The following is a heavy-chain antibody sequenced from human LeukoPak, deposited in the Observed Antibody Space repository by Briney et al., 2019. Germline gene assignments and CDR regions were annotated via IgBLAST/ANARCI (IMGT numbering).Heavy chain of an antibody. D-gene: IGHD6-13*01. V-gene: IGHV3-30*18. Sequence: GGSLGLSCAASGYTFSSYGMHWVRQAPGKGLEWVAVISYDGSNKYYADSVKGRFTISRDNSKNTLYLQMNSLRAEDTAVYYCAKNLYSSSWYDYYGMDVWGQGTTVTVSS. CDR2: ISYDGSNK. CDR3: AKNLYSSSWYDYYGMDV. CDR1: GYTFSSYG. J-gene: IGHJ6*02.